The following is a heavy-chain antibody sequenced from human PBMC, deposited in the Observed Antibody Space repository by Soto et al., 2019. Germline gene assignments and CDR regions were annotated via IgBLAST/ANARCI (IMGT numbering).Heavy chain of an antibody. V-gene: IGHV3-30-3*01. J-gene: IGHJ4*02. D-gene: IGHD3-10*01. Sequence: QVQLVESGGGVVQPGRSLRLSCAASGFTFSSYAMHWVRQAPGKGLEWVAVISYDGGNKYYEDSVKGRFTISRDNSKNTLYLQINSLRAEDTAVYYCARPDYGSGSYPDYWGQGTLVTVSS. CDR1: GFTFSSYA. CDR2: ISYDGGNK. CDR3: ARPDYGSGSYPDY.